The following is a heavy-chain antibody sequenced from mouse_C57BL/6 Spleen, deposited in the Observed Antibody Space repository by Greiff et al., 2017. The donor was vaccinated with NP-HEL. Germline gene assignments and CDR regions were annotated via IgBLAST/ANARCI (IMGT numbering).Heavy chain of an antibody. D-gene: IGHD1-1*01. CDR3: ARVYGSSYFDY. CDR1: GYTFTSYD. CDR2: IYPRDGST. J-gene: IGHJ2*01. V-gene: IGHV1-85*01. Sequence: VKLQESGPELVKPGASVKLSCKASGYTFTSYDINWVKQRPGQGLEWIGWIYPRDGSTKYNEKFKGKATLTVDTSSSTAYMELHSLTSEDSAVYFCARVYGSSYFDYWGQGTTLTVSS.